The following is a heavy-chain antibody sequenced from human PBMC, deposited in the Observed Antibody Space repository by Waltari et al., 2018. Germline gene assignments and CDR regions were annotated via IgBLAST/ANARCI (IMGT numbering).Heavy chain of an antibody. V-gene: IGHV5-51*01. CDR2: IYPRDSDI. CDR3: ARVLEGGGAFDI. Sequence: EVQLVPSGAEVKKPGESLTLSCTVSGYRFSTHWNGWVRQMPGKGLEWMGIIYPRDSDIRSSPSFQGQVTISADKSINTAYLQWSSLKASDTAMYYCARVLEGGGAFDIWGQGTMVIVSS. CDR1: GYRFSTHW. J-gene: IGHJ3*02. D-gene: IGHD2-15*01.